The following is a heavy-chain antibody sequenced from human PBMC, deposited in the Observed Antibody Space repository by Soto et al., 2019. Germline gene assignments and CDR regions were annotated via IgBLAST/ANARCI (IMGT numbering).Heavy chain of an antibody. J-gene: IGHJ4*02. V-gene: IGHV1-69*01. D-gene: IGHD1-26*01. Sequence: QVQLVQSGAEVKKPGSSVKVSCKASGGTFSSYAISWVRQAPGQGLEWMGGIIPIFGTANYAQKFQGRVTITAYESTGTAYMELSSLSAEDTAVYYCARGGRGELPNFDYWGQGTLVTVSS. CDR2: IIPIFGTA. CDR1: GGTFSSYA. CDR3: ARGGRGELPNFDY.